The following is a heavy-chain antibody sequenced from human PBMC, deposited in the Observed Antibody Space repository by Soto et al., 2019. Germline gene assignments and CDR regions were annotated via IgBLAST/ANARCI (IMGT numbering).Heavy chain of an antibody. CDR2: INPNSGGT. D-gene: IGHD1-26*01. CDR3: ARGRSGSYYYNWFDP. J-gene: IGHJ5*02. CDR1: GYTFTGYY. Sequence: ASVKVSYKASGYTFTGYYMHWVRQAPGQGLEWMGWINPNSGGTNYAQKFQGWVTMTRDTSISTAYMELSRLRSDDTAVYYCARGRSGSYYYNWFDPWGQGTLVTVSS. V-gene: IGHV1-2*04.